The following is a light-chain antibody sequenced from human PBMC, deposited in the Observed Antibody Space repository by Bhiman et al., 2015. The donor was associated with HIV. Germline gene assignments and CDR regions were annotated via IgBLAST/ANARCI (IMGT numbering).Light chain of an antibody. CDR2: QDS. V-gene: IGLV3-1*01. CDR1: KLGTKY. J-gene: IGLJ2*01. CDR3: AAWDDSLNGQV. Sequence: YELTQPPSVSVSPGQTTTITCSGDKLGTKYVCWFQQKPGQSPVLVIYQDSKRPSGIPERFSGSKSGTSASLAISGLQAEDEADYYCAAWDDSLNGQVFGGGTKLTVL.